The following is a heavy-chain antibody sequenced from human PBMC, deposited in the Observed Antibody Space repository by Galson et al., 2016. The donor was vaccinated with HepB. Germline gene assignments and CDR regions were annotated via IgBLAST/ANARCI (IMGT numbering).Heavy chain of an antibody. Sequence: PALVKPTQTLTLTCTFSGFSLSTSGVGVGWIRQPPGKALEWLALIYWDDDKRYSPSLKSRLTITKDTSKNQVVLTMTNMDPVDTPTYYCAHRHTPYCSGGSCYLNWGQGTLVTVSS. CDR1: GFSLSTSGVG. CDR3: AHRHTPYCSGGSCYLN. J-gene: IGHJ4*02. V-gene: IGHV2-5*02. D-gene: IGHD2-15*01. CDR2: IYWDDDK.